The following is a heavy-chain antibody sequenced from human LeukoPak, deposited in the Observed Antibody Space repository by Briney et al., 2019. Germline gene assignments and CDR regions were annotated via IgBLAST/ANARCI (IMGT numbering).Heavy chain of an antibody. CDR2: LSGDGTKM. V-gene: IGHV3-23*01. Sequence: GGALSLSRAASGFNLSTYAMSWVRQAPGKGLEWVSGLSGDGTKMYYAESVRGRFTISRDISKNTLSLQMSSLRAEDTAIYYCARLAANHFDYWGQGTLVTVSS. J-gene: IGHJ4*02. CDR3: ARLAANHFDY. CDR1: GFNLSTYA. D-gene: IGHD3-9*01.